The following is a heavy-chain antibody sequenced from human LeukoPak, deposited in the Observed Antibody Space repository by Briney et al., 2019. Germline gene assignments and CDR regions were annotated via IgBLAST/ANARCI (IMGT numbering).Heavy chain of an antibody. CDR1: GYTFTSYG. D-gene: IGHD3-22*01. CDR2: ISAYNGNT. CDR3: ARDERNHHDSSGYYTRAGVDY. J-gene: IGHJ4*02. V-gene: IGHV1-18*01. Sequence: PSVKVSCQASGYTFTSYGISWVRQAPGQGLEWMGWISAYNGNTNYAQKLQGRVTMTTDTSTSTAYMELRSLRSDDTAVYYCARDERNHHDSSGYYTRAGVDYWGQGTLVTVSS.